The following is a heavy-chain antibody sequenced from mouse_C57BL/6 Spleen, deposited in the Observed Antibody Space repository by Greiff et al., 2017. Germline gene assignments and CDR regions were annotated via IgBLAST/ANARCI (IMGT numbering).Heavy chain of an antibody. Sequence: QVQLQQPGPELVQPGASVKVSCKASGYTFTSYWMHWVKQRPGQGLEWIGRIHPSDSDTNYNQKFNGKATLTVDKSSSTAYMLLSSLTSEDSAVYYCAISHYYGSREGFAYWGQGTLVTVSA. CDR2: IHPSDSDT. J-gene: IGHJ3*01. D-gene: IGHD1-1*01. CDR1: GYTFTSYW. CDR3: AISHYYGSREGFAY. V-gene: IGHV1-74*01.